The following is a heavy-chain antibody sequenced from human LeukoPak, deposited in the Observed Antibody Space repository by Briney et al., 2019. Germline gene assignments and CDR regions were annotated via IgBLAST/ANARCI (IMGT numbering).Heavy chain of an antibody. D-gene: IGHD5-12*01. CDR2: VKPSAGST. V-gene: IGHV1-46*01. CDR3: ARGAFGGYVFFRN. J-gene: IGHJ4*02. CDR1: GYTFTTYY. Sequence: GASLKVSSKQTGYTFTTYYMHSVRPAPGQGLEWMGLVKPSAGSTSYTQKFQGRVTMTRDTSTSTVYMELSRLRTEDTAVYYCARGAFGGYVFFRNWGEGTLVSVSS.